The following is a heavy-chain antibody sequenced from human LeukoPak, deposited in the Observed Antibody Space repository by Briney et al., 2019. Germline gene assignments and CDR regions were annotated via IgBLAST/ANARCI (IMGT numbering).Heavy chain of an antibody. CDR2: ISYDGGIK. V-gene: IGHV3-30*03. D-gene: IGHD3-10*01. Sequence: PGGSLRPSCAAPGSTFRSSDMHWVRQAPGEGLGWVAVISYDGGIKYYADSVKGRFSISRDNSKNLLYLQMNSLRAEDTAVYYCVRDISGEKSFDYWGQGTLVTVSS. CDR1: GSTFRSSD. CDR3: VRDISGEKSFDY. J-gene: IGHJ4*02.